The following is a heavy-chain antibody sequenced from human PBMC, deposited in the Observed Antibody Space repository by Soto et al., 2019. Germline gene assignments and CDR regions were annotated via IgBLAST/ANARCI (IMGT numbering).Heavy chain of an antibody. Sequence: PSETLSLTCPVSGCSINSGDYYWSWIRQPPGKGLEWTGYIYDSGSTYYNPSLKSRVTMSVDTSKNEFSLKLSSVTAADTAVYYCARSGAPAASYYYAMDVWGQGTTVTVSS. J-gene: IGHJ6*02. V-gene: IGHV4-30-4*01. D-gene: IGHD2-2*01. CDR1: GCSINSGDYY. CDR3: ARSGAPAASYYYAMDV. CDR2: IYDSGST.